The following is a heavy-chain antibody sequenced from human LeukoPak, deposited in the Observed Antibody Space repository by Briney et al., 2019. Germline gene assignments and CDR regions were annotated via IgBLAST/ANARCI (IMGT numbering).Heavy chain of an antibody. J-gene: IGHJ4*02. CDR3: ARQCYDSSGYYYVVGGFDY. CDR2: IYYSGST. D-gene: IGHD3-22*01. Sequence: SQTLSLTCTVSGGSISSGDYYWSWIRQPPGKGLEWIGYIYYSGSTYYNPSLKSRVTISVDTSKNQFSLKLSSVTAADTAVYYCARQCYDSSGYYYVVGGFDYWGQGTLVTVSS. CDR1: GGSISSGDYY. V-gene: IGHV4-30-4*01.